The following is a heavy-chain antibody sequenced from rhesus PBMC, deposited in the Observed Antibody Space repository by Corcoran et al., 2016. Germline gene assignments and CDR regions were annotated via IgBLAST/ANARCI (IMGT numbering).Heavy chain of an antibody. CDR2: ISGSSGST. D-gene: IGHD4-29*01. J-gene: IGHJ4*01. CDR3: ARWAVATFDY. Sequence: QVKLQQWGEGLVKPSETLSLTRAVSGYSISSGYYWGWIRQPPGKGLEYIGYISGSSGSTYYNPSLKSRVTISKDTSKTQFSLKLSSVTAADTAVYYCARWAVATFDYWGQGVLVTVSS. CDR1: GYSISSGYY. V-gene: IGHV4-99*01.